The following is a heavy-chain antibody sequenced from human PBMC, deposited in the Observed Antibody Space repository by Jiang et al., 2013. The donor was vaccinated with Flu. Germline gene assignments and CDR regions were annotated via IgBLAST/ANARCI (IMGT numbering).Heavy chain of an antibody. Sequence: VQLLESGGGLVKPGGSLRLSCAASGFTFSSYSMNWVRQAPGKGLEWVSSISSSSSYIYYADSVKGRFTISRDNAKNSLYLQMNSLRAEDTAVYYCARDPSNGPLGYCSGGSCYPGGYWGQGTLVTVSS. CDR2: ISSSSSYI. J-gene: IGHJ4*02. D-gene: IGHD2-15*01. CDR3: ARDPSNGPLGYCSGGSCYPGGY. CDR1: GFTFSSYS. V-gene: IGHV3-21*01.